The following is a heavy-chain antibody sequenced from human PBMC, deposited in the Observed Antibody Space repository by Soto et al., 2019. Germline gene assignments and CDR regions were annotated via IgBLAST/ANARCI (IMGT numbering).Heavy chain of an antibody. V-gene: IGHV4-59*08. CDR3: ARHKTTMLTVVSAFDP. J-gene: IGHJ5*02. D-gene: IGHD3-22*01. CDR2: IYYNGVT. Sequence: SETLSLTCTVSGGSISSYYWSWIRQPPGKGLEWIGYIYYNGVTYSNPSLKSRVTISRDTSKNHFSLKLSSVTAADTAVYYCARHKTTMLTVVSAFDPWGQGTRVTVSS. CDR1: GGSISSYY.